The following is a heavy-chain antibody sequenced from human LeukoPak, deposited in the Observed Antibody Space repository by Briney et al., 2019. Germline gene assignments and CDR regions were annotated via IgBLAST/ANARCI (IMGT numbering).Heavy chain of an antibody. CDR3: ARGQRYSNTWADY. Sequence: QPGRSLRLSCAASGFTFSSYAMYWVRQAPGKGLEWVAVISYDGSNKYYADSVKGRFSISRDNSKNTLYLQMNSLRAEDTAVYYCARGQRYSNTWADYWGQGTLVTVSS. V-gene: IGHV3-30*04. CDR1: GFTFSSYA. J-gene: IGHJ4*02. D-gene: IGHD6-13*01. CDR2: ISYDGSNK.